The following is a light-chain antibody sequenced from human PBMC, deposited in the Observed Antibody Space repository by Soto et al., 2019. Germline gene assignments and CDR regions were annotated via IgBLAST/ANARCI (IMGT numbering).Light chain of an antibody. Sequence: VGGYNSVSWYQQHPGKPPKLIIYEVSNRPSGVSDRFSGSKSGNTASLTISGLQAEDEADYYCSSYTSTSSYVFATGTKVTVL. CDR2: EVS. V-gene: IGLV2-14*03. CDR1: VGGYNS. J-gene: IGLJ1*01. CDR3: SSYTSTSSYV.